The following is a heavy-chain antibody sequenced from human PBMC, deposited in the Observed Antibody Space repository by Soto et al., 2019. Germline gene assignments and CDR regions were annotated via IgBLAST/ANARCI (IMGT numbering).Heavy chain of an antibody. Sequence: EVQLLESGGGLVQPGGSLRLSCAASGFTFSSYAMSWVRQAPGKGLEWVSAISGSGGSTYYADSVKGRFTISRDNSKNTLYLQMNSLRAEDTAVYYCARSGYSSRDFDYWGQGTLVTVSS. CDR1: GFTFSSYA. CDR3: ARSGYSSRDFDY. CDR2: ISGSGGST. V-gene: IGHV3-23*01. D-gene: IGHD5-18*01. J-gene: IGHJ4*02.